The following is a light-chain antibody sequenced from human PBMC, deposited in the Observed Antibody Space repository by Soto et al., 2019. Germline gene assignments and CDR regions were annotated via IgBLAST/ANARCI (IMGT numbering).Light chain of an antibody. CDR3: QQYYSYPYT. Sequence: AIRMTQSPSSLYASTGDRVTITCRASQGISSYLAWYQQKPGKAPKLLIYAASTLQSGVPSRFSGSGSGTDFTLTISCLQSEDFATYYCQQYYSYPYTFGQGTRLEIE. CDR1: QGISSY. J-gene: IGKJ5*01. V-gene: IGKV1-8*01. CDR2: AAS.